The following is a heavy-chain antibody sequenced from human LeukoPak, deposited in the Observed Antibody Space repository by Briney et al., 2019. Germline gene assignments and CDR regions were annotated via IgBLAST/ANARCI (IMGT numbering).Heavy chain of an antibody. CDR2: ISGSGGST. CDR3: AKQLEILWFGEPYDY. J-gene: IGHJ4*02. D-gene: IGHD3-10*01. Sequence: GGSLRLSCAASGFTFSSYAMSWVRQAPGKGLEWVSAISGSGGSTYYADSVKGRFTISRDNSKNTLYLQMNSLRAEDTAVYYCAKQLEILWFGEPYDYWGQGTLVTVSS. CDR1: GFTFSSYA. V-gene: IGHV3-23*01.